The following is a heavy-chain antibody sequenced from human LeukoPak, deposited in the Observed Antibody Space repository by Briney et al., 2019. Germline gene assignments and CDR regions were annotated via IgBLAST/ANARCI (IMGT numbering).Heavy chain of an antibody. CDR3: ARDLRSYSGSYHDDY. Sequence: PGGSLRLSCAASEFTFSSYSMNWVRQAPGKGLEWVSSISSSSSYIYYADSVKGRFTISRDNAKNSLYLQMNSLRAEDTAVYYCARDLRSYSGSYHDDYWGQGTLVTVSS. J-gene: IGHJ4*02. V-gene: IGHV3-21*01. CDR2: ISSSSSYI. CDR1: EFTFSSYS. D-gene: IGHD1-26*01.